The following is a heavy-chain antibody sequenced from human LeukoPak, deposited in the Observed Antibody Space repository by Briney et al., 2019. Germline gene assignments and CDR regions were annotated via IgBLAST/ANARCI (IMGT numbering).Heavy chain of an antibody. CDR1: GGTFSSYA. J-gene: IGHJ6*02. V-gene: IGHV1-69*13. CDR2: IIPIFGTA. CDR3: ARDRRPELVALRPPWGYGDYGSNYYYGMDV. D-gene: IGHD4-17*01. Sequence: GASVMVSCKASGGTFSSYAISWVRQAPGQGLEWMGGIIPIFGTANYAQKFQGRVTITADESTSTAYMELSSLRSEDTAVYYCARDRRPELVALRPPWGYGDYGSNYYYGMDVWGQGTTVTVSS.